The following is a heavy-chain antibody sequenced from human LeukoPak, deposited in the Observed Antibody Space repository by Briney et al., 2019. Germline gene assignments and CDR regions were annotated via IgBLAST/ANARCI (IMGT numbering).Heavy chain of an antibody. CDR3: AKELSAFGAWFDP. CDR1: GGSFSDNY. D-gene: IGHD3-3*01. J-gene: IGHJ5*02. CDR2: FYTTGDT. V-gene: IGHV4-4*07. Sequence: SETLSLTCAVYGGSFSDNYWSWIRQPAGKGLEWIGRFYTTGDTKYNPSLESRVSMSVDTSKNQISLTLSSVTAADTAVYYCAKELSAFGAWFDPWGRGTLVTVSS.